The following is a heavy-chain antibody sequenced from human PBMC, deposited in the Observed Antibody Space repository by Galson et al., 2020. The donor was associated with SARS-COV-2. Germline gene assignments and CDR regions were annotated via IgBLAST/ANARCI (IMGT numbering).Heavy chain of an antibody. CDR3: ASGLNYYESSGHPREY. D-gene: IGHD3-22*01. V-gene: IGHV3-48*03. CDR1: GFTFSSYE. Sequence: GGSLRLSCAASGFTFSSYEMNWVRQAPGKGLEWVSYISSSGSTIYYADSVKGRFTISRDNAKNSLYLQMNSLRAEETAVYYCASGLNYYESSGHPREYWGQGTLVTVSS. CDR2: ISSSGSTI. J-gene: IGHJ4*02.